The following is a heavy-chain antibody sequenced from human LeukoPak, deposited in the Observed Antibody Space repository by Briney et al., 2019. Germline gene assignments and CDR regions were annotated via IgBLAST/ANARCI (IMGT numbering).Heavy chain of an antibody. D-gene: IGHD2-2*01. CDR1: GYTFTSYD. Sequence: ASVKVSCKASGYTFTSYDINWVRQATGQGLEWMGWINPNSGGTNYAQKFQGRVTMTRDTSISTAYMELSRLRSDDTAVYYCAAPAKDCSSTSCLDYWGQGTLVTVSS. V-gene: IGHV1-2*02. J-gene: IGHJ4*02. CDR2: INPNSGGT. CDR3: AAPAKDCSSTSCLDY.